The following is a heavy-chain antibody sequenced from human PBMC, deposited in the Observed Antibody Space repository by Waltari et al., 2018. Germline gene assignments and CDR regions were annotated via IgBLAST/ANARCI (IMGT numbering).Heavy chain of an antibody. D-gene: IGHD6-19*01. V-gene: IGHV3-74*03. J-gene: IGHJ6*02. CDR2: CNREARSA. Sequence: EVQLVESGGGLVQPGGSLRLSCAASGFTFNYYWMHWVRQAPGKGLVWVEWCNREARSASYADSVTGRFTVARNRARNTLFRQRNSLRVEDTAVYFCVREHGAVAGAYCYYGMDVWGQGTTVIVSS. CDR3: VREHGAVAGAYCYYGMDV. CDR1: GFTFNYYW.